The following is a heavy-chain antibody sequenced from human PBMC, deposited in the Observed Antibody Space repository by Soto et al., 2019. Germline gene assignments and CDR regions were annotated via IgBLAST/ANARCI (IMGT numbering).Heavy chain of an antibody. CDR2: IVSDGSAK. Sequence: GGSLRLSCAVSGFPFSTYGFHWVRQPPGKGLEWVAVIVSDGSAKYHADSVEGRFTISRDNSKDTLYLQMNSLRAEDTAVYYCAKGLKEEAPFFWGQGTLVTVSS. V-gene: IGHV3-33*06. J-gene: IGHJ4*02. D-gene: IGHD3-3*01. CDR1: GFPFSTYG. CDR3: AKGLKEEAPFF.